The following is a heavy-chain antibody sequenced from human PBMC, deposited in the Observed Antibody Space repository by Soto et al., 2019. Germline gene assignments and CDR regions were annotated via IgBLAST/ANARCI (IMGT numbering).Heavy chain of an antibody. CDR2: ISGSGGST. J-gene: IGHJ5*02. V-gene: IGHV3-23*01. D-gene: IGHD3-10*01. Sequence: GGSLRLSCAASGFTFSSYAMSWVRQAPGKGLEWVSAISGSGGSTYYADSVKGRFTISRDNSKNTLYLQMNSLRAEDTAVYYCAKDPELWFGELLPEQNWFDPWGQGTLVTVSS. CDR1: GFTFSSYA. CDR3: AKDPELWFGELLPEQNWFDP.